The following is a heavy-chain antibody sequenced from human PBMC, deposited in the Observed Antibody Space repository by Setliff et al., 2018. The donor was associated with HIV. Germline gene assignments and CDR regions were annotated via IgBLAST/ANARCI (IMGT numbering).Heavy chain of an antibody. D-gene: IGHD2-8*01. CDR3: ARRRLYGQGNYYYGMDV. Sequence: KPSETLSLTCVVSGDSISRSRYYWGWIRQPPGKGLEWIGRFYYSGSTSYNPSLKSRVTISVDTSKNQFSLKLSSVTAADTAVYYCARRRLYGQGNYYYGMDVWGQGTSVTVSS. CDR1: GDSISRSRYY. CDR2: FYYSGST. J-gene: IGHJ6*02. V-gene: IGHV4-39*01.